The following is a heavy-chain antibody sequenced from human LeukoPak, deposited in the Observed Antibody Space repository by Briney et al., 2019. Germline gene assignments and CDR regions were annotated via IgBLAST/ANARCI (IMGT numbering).Heavy chain of an antibody. J-gene: IGHJ4*02. CDR2: IRYDGSNK. V-gene: IGHV3-30*02. CDR1: RFTFSSYG. Sequence: PGGSLRLSCAASRFTFSSYGMHWVRQAPGKGLEWVAFIRYDGSNKYYGDSVKGRFTISRDNSKNTLYLQMNSLRAEDAGVYYCAKDGGRVGATAADYWGQGTLVTVSS. D-gene: IGHD1-26*01. CDR3: AKDGGRVGATAADY.